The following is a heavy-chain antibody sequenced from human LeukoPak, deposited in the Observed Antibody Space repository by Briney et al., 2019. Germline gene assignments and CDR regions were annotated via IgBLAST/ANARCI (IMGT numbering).Heavy chain of an antibody. Sequence: GGSLRLSCAASGLAFSSYWMSWVRQPPVKGLEWVANINTDGSEIYYVDSVKGRFTISRDNAKNSLYLQMSSLSGEDTAIYYCVRGIDYWGQGTLVTVSP. CDR2: INTDGSEI. J-gene: IGHJ4*02. CDR3: VRGIDY. V-gene: IGHV3-7*03. CDR1: GLAFSSYW.